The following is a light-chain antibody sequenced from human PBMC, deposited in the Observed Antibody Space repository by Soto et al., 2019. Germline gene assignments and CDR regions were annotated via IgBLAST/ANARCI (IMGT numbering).Light chain of an antibody. V-gene: IGKV1-39*01. J-gene: IGKJ5*01. CDR1: QSISSS. CDR3: QQSYTAPSIT. Sequence: SPRTLWASTGSASVGGKVAITCRGSQSISSSLNWYQQKSGKAPNLLIYGVSRLQGGVPSRFSGSGSGTDFTLSISSLQPEDFATYYCQQSYTAPSITFGQGTRLEI. CDR2: GVS.